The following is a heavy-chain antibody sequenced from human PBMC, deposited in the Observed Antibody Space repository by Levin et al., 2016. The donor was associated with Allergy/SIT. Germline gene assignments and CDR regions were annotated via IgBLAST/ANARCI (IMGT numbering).Heavy chain of an antibody. CDR3: ARLWRGGTAYNWFDP. CDR1: GYSFTSYW. D-gene: IGHD2-15*01. Sequence: GESLKISCKGSGYSFTSYWISWVRQMPGKGLEWMGRIDPSDSYTNYSPSFQGHVTISADKSISTAYLQWSSLKASDTAMYYCARLWRGGTAYNWFDPWGQGTLVTVSS. J-gene: IGHJ5*02. CDR2: IDPSDSYT. V-gene: IGHV5-10-1*01.